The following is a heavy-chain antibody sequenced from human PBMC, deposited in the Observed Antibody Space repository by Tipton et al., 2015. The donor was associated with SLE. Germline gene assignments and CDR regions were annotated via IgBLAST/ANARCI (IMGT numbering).Heavy chain of an antibody. D-gene: IGHD5-18*01. CDR2: IRYDGSNK. CDR3: AKGYIGYSYGDGG. Sequence: SLRLSCAASGFTFSSYGMHWVRQAPGKGLEWVAFIRYDGSNKYYADSVKGRFTISRDNSKNTLYLQMNSLRAEDTAVYYCAKGYIGYSYGDGGWGQGTLVTVSS. J-gene: IGHJ4*02. V-gene: IGHV3-30*02. CDR1: GFTFSSYG.